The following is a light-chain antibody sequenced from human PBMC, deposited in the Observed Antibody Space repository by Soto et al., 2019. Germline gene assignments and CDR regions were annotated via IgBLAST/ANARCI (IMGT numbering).Light chain of an antibody. Sequence: EIVMTQSPATLSVSPGERATLSCRASQSVSSNLAWYQQKPGQAPRLLIYGASTRATGIPARFSGSGSGTEVTLTISSLQSEDFAVYYCQQYNNWPRTFGPGTKVDIK. CDR3: QQYNNWPRT. V-gene: IGKV3-15*01. J-gene: IGKJ3*01. CDR1: QSVSSN. CDR2: GAS.